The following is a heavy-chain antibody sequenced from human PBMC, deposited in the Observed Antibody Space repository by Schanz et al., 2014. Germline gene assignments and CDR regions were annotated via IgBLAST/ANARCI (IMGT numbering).Heavy chain of an antibody. D-gene: IGHD3-22*01. V-gene: IGHV3-66*01. Sequence: EVQLVESGGGFVQPGGSLGLSCVVSGFTVSSDHMSWVRQAPGKGLEWVSVIYSGIGAYYADSVKDRFTVSRDKSKNTVYLQMNRLRAEDTAVYYCARVHHYDPSGWGYFDSWGQGALVTVSS. J-gene: IGHJ4*02. CDR2: IYSGIGA. CDR3: ARVHHYDPSGWGYFDS. CDR1: GFTVSSDH.